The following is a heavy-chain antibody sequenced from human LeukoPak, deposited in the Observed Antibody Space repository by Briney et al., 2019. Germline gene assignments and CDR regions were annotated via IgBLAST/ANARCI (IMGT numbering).Heavy chain of an antibody. CDR2: IRNDGSNK. Sequence: GGSLRLSCAASGFTFSSYGMHWVRQAPGKGLEWVAFIRNDGSNKYYADSVKGRFTISRDNSKNTLYLQMNSLRAEDTAVYYCARDYYDSSGYYPWGYWGQGTLVTVSS. D-gene: IGHD3-22*01. CDR3: ARDYYDSSGYYPWGY. J-gene: IGHJ4*02. CDR1: GFTFSSYG. V-gene: IGHV3-30*02.